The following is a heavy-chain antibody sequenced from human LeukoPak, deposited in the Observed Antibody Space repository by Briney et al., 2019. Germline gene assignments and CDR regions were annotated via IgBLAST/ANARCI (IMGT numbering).Heavy chain of an antibody. J-gene: IGHJ3*02. CDR1: GGSISSYY. V-gene: IGHV4-59*01. CDR2: IYYSGST. CDR3: ARDGGPAFDI. Sequence: SETLSLTCTVSGGSISSYYWSWIRQPPGKGLEWIGYIYYSGSTNYNPSLKSRVTISVDTSKNQFSLQLSSVTAADTAVYYCARDGGPAFDIWGQGTMVTVSS. D-gene: IGHD3-16*01.